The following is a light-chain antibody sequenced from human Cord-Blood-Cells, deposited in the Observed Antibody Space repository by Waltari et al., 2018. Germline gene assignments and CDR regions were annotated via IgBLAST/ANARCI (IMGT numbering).Light chain of an antibody. CDR3: QQAHHTPRT. CDR2: SGS. J-gene: IGKJ2*01. Sequence: DSGMSQPPLCLPVTPGEPASLSCRSSHSLLRNNGYNYLDWYLQKPGQSPQLLIYSGSSWPTGVPYRFSGSGSGTDFTLKISRLQPEDVAAYYCQQAHHTPRTFGQGTKVEIK. CDR1: HSLLRNNGYNY. V-gene: IGKV2-28*01.